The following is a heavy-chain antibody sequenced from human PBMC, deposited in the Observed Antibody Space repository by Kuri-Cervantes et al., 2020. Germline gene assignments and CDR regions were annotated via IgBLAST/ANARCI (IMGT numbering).Heavy chain of an antibody. J-gene: IGHJ5*02. V-gene: IGHV5-51*01. CDR1: GYSFTSYW. CDR3: ARPVVPAAIRGTLGWFDP. Sequence: GESLKISCKGSGYSFTSYWIGWVRQMPGKGLEWMGIIYPGDSDTRYSPSFQGQVTISADKSISTAYLQWSSLKASDAAMYYCARPVVPAAIRGTLGWFDPWGQGTQVTVSS. CDR2: IYPGDSDT. D-gene: IGHD2-2*01.